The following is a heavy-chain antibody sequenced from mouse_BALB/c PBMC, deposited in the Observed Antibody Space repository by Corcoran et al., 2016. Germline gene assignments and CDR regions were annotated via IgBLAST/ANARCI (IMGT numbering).Heavy chain of an antibody. J-gene: IGHJ1*01. CDR2: ISYDGSN. V-gene: IGHV3-6*02. CDR3: ARGLYGYGGYFDV. CDR1: GSSITSGYY. Sequence: DVQLQESGPGLVKPSQSLSLTCSVTGSSITSGYYWNWIRQFPGNKLEWMGYISYDGSNNYNTSLKNRIAITRDTSKNQFFLKLNSVTTEDTATYYCARGLYGYGGYFDVWGAGTTVTVSS. D-gene: IGHD2-2*01.